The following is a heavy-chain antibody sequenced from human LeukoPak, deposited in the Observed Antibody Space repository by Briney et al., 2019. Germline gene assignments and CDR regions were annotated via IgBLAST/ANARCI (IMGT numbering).Heavy chain of an antibody. D-gene: IGHD3-22*01. CDR3: AREDDSSGYYHPSYFDY. CDR1: GFTFSSYW. CDR2: INSDGSST. Sequence: GGSLRLSCAASGFTFSSYWMHWVRQAPGKGLVWVSRINSDGSSTSYADPVKGRFTISRDNAKNTLYLQMNSLRAEDTAVYYCAREDDSSGYYHPSYFDYWGQGTLVTVSS. J-gene: IGHJ4*02. V-gene: IGHV3-74*01.